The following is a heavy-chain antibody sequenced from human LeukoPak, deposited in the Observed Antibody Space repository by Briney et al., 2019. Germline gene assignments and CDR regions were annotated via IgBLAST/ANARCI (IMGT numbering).Heavy chain of an antibody. D-gene: IGHD7-27*01. CDR2: IKSKTDGGTA. J-gene: IGHJ4*02. CDR1: GFTFSNAY. V-gene: IGHV3-15*01. Sequence: PGGSLRLSCAASGFTFSNAYMSWVRQAPGKGLEWVGRIKSKTDGGTADYAAPVKGRFTISRDDSKSTLYLEMNSLKTEDTAVYYCARASGSDYWGQGTLVTVSS. CDR3: ARASGSDY.